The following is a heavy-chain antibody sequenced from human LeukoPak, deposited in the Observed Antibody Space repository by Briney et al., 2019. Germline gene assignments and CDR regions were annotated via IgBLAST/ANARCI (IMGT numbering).Heavy chain of an antibody. Sequence: GASVKVSCKASGYTFTGYYMHWVRQAPGQGLEWMGWINPHSGDTNFALRFQARVAMTRDTSINTAYLELSRLRSDDTAVYYCARVFGRVVPAAILFWGQGTLLTVSS. V-gene: IGHV1-2*02. CDR1: GYTFTGYY. CDR2: INPHSGDT. D-gene: IGHD2-2*01. CDR3: ARVFGRVVPAAILF. J-gene: IGHJ4*02.